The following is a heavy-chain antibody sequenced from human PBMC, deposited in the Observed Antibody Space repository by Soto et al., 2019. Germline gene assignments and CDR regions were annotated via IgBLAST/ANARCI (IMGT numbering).Heavy chain of an antibody. CDR1: GGSISSGGYY. Sequence: PSETLSLTCTVSGGSISSGGYYWSWIRQHPGKGLEWIGYIYYSGSTYYNPSIKSRVTISVDTSKNQFSLKLGSVTAADTAVYYCASVYHYYDSTGYSYDSRWTFDIWGQGTMVTVSS. CDR2: IYYSGST. V-gene: IGHV4-31*03. CDR3: ASVYHYYDSTGYSYDSRWTFDI. J-gene: IGHJ3*02. D-gene: IGHD3-22*01.